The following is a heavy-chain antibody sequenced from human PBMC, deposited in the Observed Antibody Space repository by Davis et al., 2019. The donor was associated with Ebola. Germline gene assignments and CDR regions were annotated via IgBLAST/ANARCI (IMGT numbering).Heavy chain of an antibody. CDR3: ARDGYYYGSGSYSLSLDY. V-gene: IGHV1-46*01. CDR1: GYTFTSYY. CDR2: INPSGGST. J-gene: IGHJ4*02. Sequence: AASVKVSCKASGYTFTSYYMHWVRQAPGQGLEWMGIINPSGGSTSYAQKFQGRVTITRDTSASTAYMELSSLRSEDTAVYYWARDGYYYGSGSYSLSLDYWGQGTLVTVSS. D-gene: IGHD3-10*01.